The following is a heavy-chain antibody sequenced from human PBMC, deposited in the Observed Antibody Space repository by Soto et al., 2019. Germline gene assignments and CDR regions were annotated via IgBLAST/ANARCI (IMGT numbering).Heavy chain of an antibody. V-gene: IGHV4-30-2*01. CDR2: IYHSGST. CDR3: ARDRATMVRGVIPRWFDP. D-gene: IGHD3-10*01. Sequence: TLSLTRSVSGHSISSSAYSWSWIRQPPEKGLEWIGYIYHSGSTNYNPSLKSRVTISVDTSKNQFSLKLSSVTAADTAVYYCARDRATMVRGVIPRWFDPWGQGTLVTVSS. CDR1: GHSISSSAYS. J-gene: IGHJ5*02.